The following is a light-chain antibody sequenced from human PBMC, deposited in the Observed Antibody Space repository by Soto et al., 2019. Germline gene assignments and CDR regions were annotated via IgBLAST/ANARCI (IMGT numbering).Light chain of an antibody. J-gene: IGLJ3*02. CDR2: DNN. Sequence: QSVLTQPPSVSAAPGQKVTISCSGSSSNIGSNYVSWYQQLPGTAPKLLIYDNNKRPSGIPDRFSGSKSGTSATLGITGLQTGDEADYYCGTWDSSLSAGWVFGGGTKPTVL. CDR3: GTWDSSLSAGWV. CDR1: SSNIGSNY. V-gene: IGLV1-51*01.